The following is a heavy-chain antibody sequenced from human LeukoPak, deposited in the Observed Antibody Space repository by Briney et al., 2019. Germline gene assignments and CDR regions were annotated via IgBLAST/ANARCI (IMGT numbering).Heavy chain of an antibody. CDR3: ARRGTHCSGGSCYTYYMDV. V-gene: IGHV3-48*01. J-gene: IGHJ6*03. Sequence: PGGSLRLSCAASGFTFSSYSMNWVRQAPGKGLEWVSYISSSSSTIYYADSVKGRFTISRDNAKNSLYLQMNSLRAEDTAVYYCARRGTHCSGGSCYTYYMDVWGKGTTVTVSS. CDR2: ISSSSSTI. CDR1: GFTFSSYS. D-gene: IGHD2-15*01.